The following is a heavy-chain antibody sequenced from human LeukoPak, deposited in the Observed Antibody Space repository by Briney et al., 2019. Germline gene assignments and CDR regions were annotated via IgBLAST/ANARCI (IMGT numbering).Heavy chain of an antibody. D-gene: IGHD1-26*01. CDR2: ISRSDGST. V-gene: IGHV3-23*01. J-gene: IGHJ4*02. CDR1: GFTFDTFV. CDR3: AKDKAAGGANFDY. Sequence: GGSLRLSCVASGFTFDTFVMNWVRQAPGKGLEWVSAISRSDGSTYYADSVKGRFTISRDNSNNTLYLQMNSLRAEDTAVYYCAKDKAAGGANFDYWGQGTLVTVSS.